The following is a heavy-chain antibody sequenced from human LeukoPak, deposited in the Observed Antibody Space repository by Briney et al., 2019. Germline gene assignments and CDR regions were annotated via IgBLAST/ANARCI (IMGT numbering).Heavy chain of an antibody. J-gene: IGHJ5*02. D-gene: IGHD3-10*01. CDR1: GYIFTNFW. V-gene: IGHV5-51*01. CDR3: ARPWDYYASGSFVFDP. Sequence: GESLKSSCQASGYIFTNFWIGWVRQMPGKGLEWMGIIYPGDSETRYSPSFEGQVTISADKSISTAFLQWSSLKASDIAMYYCARPWDYYASGSFVFDPWGQGTLVTVSS. CDR2: IYPGDSET.